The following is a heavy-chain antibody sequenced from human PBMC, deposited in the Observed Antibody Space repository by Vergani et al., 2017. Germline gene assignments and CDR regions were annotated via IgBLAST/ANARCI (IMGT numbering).Heavy chain of an antibody. V-gene: IGHV3-7*01. D-gene: IGHD6-19*01. J-gene: IGHJ6*02. Sequence: EVQLLESGGGLVQPGGSLRLSCAASGFTFSSYAMSWVRQAPGKGLEWVANIKQDGSEKYYVDSVKGRFTISRDNAKNSLYLQMNSLRAEDTAVYYCAKDRGRDSSGWYYYYYGMDVWGQGTTVTVSS. CDR1: GFTFSSYA. CDR2: IKQDGSEK. CDR3: AKDRGRDSSGWYYYYYGMDV.